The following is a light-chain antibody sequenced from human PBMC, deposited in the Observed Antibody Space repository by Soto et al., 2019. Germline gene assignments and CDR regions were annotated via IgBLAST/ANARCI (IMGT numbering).Light chain of an antibody. Sequence: EIVLTQSPGTLSLSPGERATLSCRASQSVTSNYLAWYQQKPGQAPSLLIYGASARAAGIPDRFSGSGTGTDFALTISGLEPEDFAVYFCQQYASSPWTFGQGTKVEI. CDR3: QQYASSPWT. V-gene: IGKV3-20*01. J-gene: IGKJ1*01. CDR1: QSVTSNY. CDR2: GAS.